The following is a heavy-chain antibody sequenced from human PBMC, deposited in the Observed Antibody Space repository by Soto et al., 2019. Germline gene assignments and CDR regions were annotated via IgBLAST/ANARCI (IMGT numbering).Heavy chain of an antibody. CDR1: GYTFTSYG. Sequence: ASVKFSCKASGYTFTSYGIIWLRQAPGQGLEWMGWICAYNGDTNYAQRLQGRVTMTTDTSTSTAYMELRSLRSDDTAVYYCARDGGYYDSSGYGHWGQGTLVTVSS. D-gene: IGHD3-22*01. CDR3: ARDGGYYDSSGYGH. CDR2: ICAYNGDT. J-gene: IGHJ4*02. V-gene: IGHV1-18*01.